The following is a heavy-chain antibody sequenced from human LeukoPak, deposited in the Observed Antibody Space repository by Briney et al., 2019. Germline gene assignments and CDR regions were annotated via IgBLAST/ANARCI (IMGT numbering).Heavy chain of an antibody. J-gene: IGHJ4*02. Sequence: ASVKVSCKASGYTFTSYGISWVRQAPGQGLEWMGWINPNSGATSYAQKFQGRVTMTRDTSISTTYMELSRVRSDDTAVYYCARAFDNRGYDARIFDYWGQGTLVTVSS. D-gene: IGHD3-22*01. CDR3: ARAFDNRGYDARIFDY. CDR1: GYTFTSYG. V-gene: IGHV1-2*02. CDR2: INPNSGAT.